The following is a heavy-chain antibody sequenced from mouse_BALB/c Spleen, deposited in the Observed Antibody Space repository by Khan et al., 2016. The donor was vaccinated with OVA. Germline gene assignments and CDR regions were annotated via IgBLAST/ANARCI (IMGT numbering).Heavy chain of an antibody. CDR3: ARGNYYGYYFDY. Sequence: DVKLQESGPGLVKPSQSLSLTCTVTGYSITSGYAWNWIRQFPGNKLEWMGYISYSGVTSYTPSLKSRISITRDPTKNQFFLQLNSVTTEDTATYYCARGNYYGYYFDYWGQGTTLTVSS. CDR1: GYSITSGYA. D-gene: IGHD1-1*01. CDR2: ISYSGVT. V-gene: IGHV3-2*02. J-gene: IGHJ2*01.